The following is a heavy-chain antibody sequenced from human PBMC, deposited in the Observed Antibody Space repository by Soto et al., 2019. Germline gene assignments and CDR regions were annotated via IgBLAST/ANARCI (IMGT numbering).Heavy chain of an antibody. J-gene: IGHJ4*02. V-gene: IGHV2-5*05. D-gene: IGHD3-3*01. Sequence: ITLNESGPTVVKPAETLTLTCTFSGFSLTTSGVGVGWIRQSPGKAPEWLALIYWDDDKRYGASLKSRLTITKDTSKNQVVLTMASVDPADTATYYCAHRILRTVFGLVTTTAIYFDFWGQGTPVVVSS. CDR1: GFSLTTSGVG. CDR2: IYWDDDK. CDR3: AHRILRTVFGLVTTTAIYFDF.